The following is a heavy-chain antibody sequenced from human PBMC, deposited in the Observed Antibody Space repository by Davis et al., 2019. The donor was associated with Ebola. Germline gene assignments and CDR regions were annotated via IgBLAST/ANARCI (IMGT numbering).Heavy chain of an antibody. CDR3: ARFWSGYHPDYYFDY. D-gene: IGHD3-3*01. Sequence: MPSETLSLTCTVSGGSISSYYWSWIRQPPGKGLEWIGYIYYSGDTNYNPSLRSRVTISLDTSKKDFSLRLNSVTAADTAVYYCARFWSGYHPDYYFDYWGQGTLVTVSS. V-gene: IGHV4-59*08. CDR1: GGSISSYY. CDR2: IYYSGDT. J-gene: IGHJ4*02.